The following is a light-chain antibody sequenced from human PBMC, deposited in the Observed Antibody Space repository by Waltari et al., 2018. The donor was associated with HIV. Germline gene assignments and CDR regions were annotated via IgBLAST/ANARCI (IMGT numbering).Light chain of an antibody. CDR3: AAWDDSLNGWV. V-gene: IGLV1-44*01. Sequence: QSVLTQPPSASGTPGQRVTISCSGSSSTIGGNTINWYQQLPGTAPKLLIFDNNQRPSGVPDRFSGSKSGSSASLAIGGLQSEDEADYFCAAWDDSLNGWVFGGGTKLTVL. CDR1: SSTIGGNT. CDR2: DNN. J-gene: IGLJ3*02.